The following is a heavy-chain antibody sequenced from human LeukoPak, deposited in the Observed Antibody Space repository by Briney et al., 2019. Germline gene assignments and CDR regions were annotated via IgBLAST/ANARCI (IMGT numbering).Heavy chain of an antibody. Sequence: VASVTVSCKASGYTFTGYYMHWVRQAPGQGLEWMGWINPNSGGTNYAQKFQGRVTMTRDTSISTAYMELSRLRSDDTAVYYCARVGTQQLVLPTPYSWLDPWGQGTLVTVSS. CDR1: GYTFTGYY. J-gene: IGHJ5*02. V-gene: IGHV1-2*02. D-gene: IGHD6-13*01. CDR2: INPNSGGT. CDR3: ARVGTQQLVLPTPYSWLDP.